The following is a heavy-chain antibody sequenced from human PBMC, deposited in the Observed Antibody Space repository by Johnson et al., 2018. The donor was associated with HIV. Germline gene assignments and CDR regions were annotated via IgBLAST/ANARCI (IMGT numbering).Heavy chain of an antibody. D-gene: IGHD2-8*01. Sequence: VQLVESGGGLVNPGGSLRLSCAASGFTFSDYYMSWIRQAPGKGLEWVSGINWNGGSTGYGDSVKGRFNISRDNAKNSLYLQMNSLRAEDTALYYCARATWSDDAFDIWGQGTMVTVSS. V-gene: IGHV3-20*04. CDR1: GFTFSDYY. J-gene: IGHJ3*02. CDR2: INWNGGST. CDR3: ARATWSDDAFDI.